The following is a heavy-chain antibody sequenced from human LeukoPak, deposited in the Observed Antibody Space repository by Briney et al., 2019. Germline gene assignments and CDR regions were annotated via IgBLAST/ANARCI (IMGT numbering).Heavy chain of an antibody. J-gene: IGHJ4*02. V-gene: IGHV3-21*01. CDR2: ISSSSSYI. CDR3: ARDRVLSSGWYLRFDY. Sequence: GGFLRLSCTASGFTFSSYSMNWVRQAPGKGLEWVSSISSSSSYIYYADSVKGRFTISRDNAKNSLYLQMNSLRAEDTAVYYCARDRVLSSGWYLRFDYWGQGTLVTVSS. D-gene: IGHD6-19*01. CDR1: GFTFSSYS.